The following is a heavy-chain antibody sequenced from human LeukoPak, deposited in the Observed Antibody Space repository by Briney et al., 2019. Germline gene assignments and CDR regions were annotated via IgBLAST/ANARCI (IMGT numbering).Heavy chain of an antibody. J-gene: IGHJ5*01. D-gene: IGHD3-10*01. CDR2: IDNSGTS. CDR1: GDSISPSY. CDR3: ARAIREKRSGGIWGVIVSEWFDS. V-gene: IGHV4-59*13. Sequence: SETLSLSCTFSGDSISPSYWTWVRQPPGKGLEWIGYIDNSGTSNYNPSLKSRVSMSVDTSKNQLSLNLGSVTAADTAVYYCARAIREKRSGGIWGVIVSEWFDSWDPATLVTVSS.